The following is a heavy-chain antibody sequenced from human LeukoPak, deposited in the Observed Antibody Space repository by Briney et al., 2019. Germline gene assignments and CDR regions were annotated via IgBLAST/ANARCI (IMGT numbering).Heavy chain of an antibody. CDR3: ARGEQQLALDGYRYYGLDV. D-gene: IGHD6-13*01. V-gene: IGHV4-4*03. CDR2: IYHGDST. CDR1: VGSISGSNW. Sequence: PPGTLSLTRALSVGSISGSNWWSWVRQPPGKGLEWIGEIYHGDSTNYTPSLKSRVTISVDKSKNEFSLKLRSVTAADTAMYYCARGEQQLALDGYRYYGLDVWGQGTTVTVSS. J-gene: IGHJ6*02.